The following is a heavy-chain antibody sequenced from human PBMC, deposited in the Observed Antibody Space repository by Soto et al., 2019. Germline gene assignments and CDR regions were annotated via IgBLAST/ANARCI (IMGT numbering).Heavy chain of an antibody. J-gene: IGHJ5*02. CDR3: ARVSMSTVSWGFDP. Sequence: ETLSLTWAVAGDCITSNHGTWIRQPPGRGLEWIGYIYNSGTTKYNPSLKSRVIISVDTSKNQLSLKLSSVTAADTAVYYCARVSMSTVSWGFDPWGQGTLVT. V-gene: IGHV4-59*01. CDR2: IYNSGTT. D-gene: IGHD4-4*01. CDR1: GDCITSNH.